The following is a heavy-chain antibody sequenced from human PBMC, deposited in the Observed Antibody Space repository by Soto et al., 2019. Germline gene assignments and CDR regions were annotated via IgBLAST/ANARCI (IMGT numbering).Heavy chain of an antibody. CDR3: AATTHSDLWSAYSTDIAFDI. D-gene: IGHD3-3*01. J-gene: IGHJ3*02. CDR2: IVVGNGNT. V-gene: IGHV1-58*01. CDR1: GFTVSDSA. Sequence: SVKVSCKASGFTVSDSAVQWVRQARGQPLEWIGYIVVGNGNTNFSQRFQERVTVSSDQSSGTAYMEVGSRRSEDTEVYYCAATTHSDLWSAYSTDIAFDIWGQGTRGTFSS.